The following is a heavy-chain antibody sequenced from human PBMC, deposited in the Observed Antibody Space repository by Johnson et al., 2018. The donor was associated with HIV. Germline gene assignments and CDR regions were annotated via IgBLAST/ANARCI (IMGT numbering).Heavy chain of an antibody. Sequence: EVQLVESGGGVVQPGRSLRLSCAASGFTFSSYDMHWVRQATGKGLEWVSAIGTAGNTYYPGSVKGRFTISRENAKNSLYLQMNSLRAGDTAVYYCARVSSGGAFDIWGQGTMVTVSS. CDR1: GFTFSSYD. CDR2: IGTAGNT. J-gene: IGHJ3*02. V-gene: IGHV3-13*01. D-gene: IGHD3-22*01. CDR3: ARVSSGGAFDI.